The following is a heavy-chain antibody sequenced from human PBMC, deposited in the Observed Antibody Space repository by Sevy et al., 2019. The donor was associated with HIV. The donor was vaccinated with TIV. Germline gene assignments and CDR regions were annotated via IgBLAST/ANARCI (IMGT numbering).Heavy chain of an antibody. CDR1: GFTFRNAW. J-gene: IGHJ4*02. Sequence: GGSLRLSCAASGFTFRNAWMNWVRQAPGKGLEWVGHIKSKNDVETTDYVDPVKGRFTISSDDSKNTHYLQMNSLKIEDTAVYYCTTDIAEAGKGERDYWGQGTLVTVSS. V-gene: IGHV3-15*01. CDR3: TTDIAEAGKGERDY. D-gene: IGHD6-19*01. CDR2: IKSKNDVETT.